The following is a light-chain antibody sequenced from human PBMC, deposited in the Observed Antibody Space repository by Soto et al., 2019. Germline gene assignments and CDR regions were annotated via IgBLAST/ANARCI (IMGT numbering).Light chain of an antibody. V-gene: IGKV3-20*01. CDR1: QSIYSSA. J-gene: IGKJ4*01. CDR2: GAS. Sequence: IVLTQSPGILSLSPGERATLSCRASQSIYSSALAWYQQKPAQAPRLLVYGASNRATGLPDRFSGSGSGTDFTLTISRLEPEDFAFYFCQQYGGSPVTFGGGTHLEI. CDR3: QQYGGSPVT.